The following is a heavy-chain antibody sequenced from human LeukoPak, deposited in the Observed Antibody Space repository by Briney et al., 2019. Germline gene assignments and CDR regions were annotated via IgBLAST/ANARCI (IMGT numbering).Heavy chain of an antibody. CDR3: ARWGSLNVDY. Sequence: GGSLRLSCAASGLTVSSNYMSWVRQAPGEGLEWVSVIYSSGSTYYADCVKGRFTISRDNSKNTLYLQMNSLRVEDTAVYYCARWGSLNVDYWGQGTLVTVSS. J-gene: IGHJ4*02. CDR2: IYSSGST. CDR1: GLTVSSNY. V-gene: IGHV3-66*01. D-gene: IGHD3-16*01.